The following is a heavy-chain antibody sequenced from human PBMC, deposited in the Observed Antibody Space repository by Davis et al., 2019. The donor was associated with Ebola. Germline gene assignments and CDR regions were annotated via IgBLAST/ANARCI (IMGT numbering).Heavy chain of an antibody. V-gene: IGHV1-69*13. D-gene: IGHD4-11*01. Sequence: AASVKVSCKASGGTFSSNAISWVRHAPGQGLEWMGGIIPIFGTANYAQKFQGRVTITADGSTSTAYMELSSLRSEDSAVFYCARELLDYSKNKLYYYYGMDVWGQGTTVTVSS. CDR2: IIPIFGTA. CDR3: ARELLDYSKNKLYYYYGMDV. CDR1: GGTFSSNA. J-gene: IGHJ6*02.